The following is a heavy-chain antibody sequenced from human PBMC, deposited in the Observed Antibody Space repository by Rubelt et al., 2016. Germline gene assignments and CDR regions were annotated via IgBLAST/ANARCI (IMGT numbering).Heavy chain of an antibody. CDR1: GYTFTSYY. CDR3: ARTKTVGMATMPLAY. Sequence: QVQLVQSGAEVKRPGASVKVSCKASGYTFTSYYMHWVRQAPGQGLEWMGIINPSGGSTGYAQEFQGGVTMTRDTSTSTVYMELSSLRSEDTAVYYCARTKTVGMATMPLAYWGQGTLVTVSS. J-gene: IGHJ4*02. D-gene: IGHD5-24*01. V-gene: IGHV1-46*01. CDR2: INPSGGST.